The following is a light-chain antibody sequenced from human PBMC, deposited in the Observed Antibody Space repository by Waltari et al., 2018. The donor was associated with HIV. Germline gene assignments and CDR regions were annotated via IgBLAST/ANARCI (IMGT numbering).Light chain of an antibody. J-gene: IGLJ1*01. V-gene: IGLV3-21*04. Sequence: SHVLSQPPSVSVPPGKTASVTCGGDNIGSKSVPSYQQRPGQAPLLLIFFTSDRPSGIPKRFSGSYCVSTANLSISRVEAGDEADYYCQVWDPLSHHPVFGSGTKVTV. CDR3: QVWDPLSHHPV. CDR1: NIGSKS. CDR2: FTS.